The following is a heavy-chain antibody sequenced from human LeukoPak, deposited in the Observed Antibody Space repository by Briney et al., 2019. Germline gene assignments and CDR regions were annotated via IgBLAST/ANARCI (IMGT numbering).Heavy chain of an antibody. CDR2: IKSKTDGGTT. CDR1: GFTFSNAW. D-gene: IGHD2-21*02. J-gene: IGHJ4*02. Sequence: GGPLRLSCAASGFTFSNAWMSWVRQAPGKGLEWVGRIKSKTDGGTTDYAAPVKGRFTISRDDSKNTLYLQMNSLKTEDTAVYYCTTSPDCGGDCWSKVWYFDYWGQGTLVTVSS. CDR3: TTSPDCGGDCWSKVWYFDY. V-gene: IGHV3-15*01.